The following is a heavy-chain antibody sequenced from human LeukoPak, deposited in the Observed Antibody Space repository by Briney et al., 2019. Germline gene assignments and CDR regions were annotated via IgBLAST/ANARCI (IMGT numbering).Heavy chain of an antibody. Sequence: PSETLSLTCAVYGGSFSGYYWSWIRQPPGKGLEWIGEINHSGSTNYNPPLKSRVTISVDTSKNQFSLKLSSVTAADTAVYYCARVSARWLHHYFDYWGQGTLVTVSS. CDR2: INHSGST. CDR3: ARVSARWLHHYFDY. J-gene: IGHJ4*02. CDR1: GGSFSGYY. D-gene: IGHD5-24*01. V-gene: IGHV4-34*01.